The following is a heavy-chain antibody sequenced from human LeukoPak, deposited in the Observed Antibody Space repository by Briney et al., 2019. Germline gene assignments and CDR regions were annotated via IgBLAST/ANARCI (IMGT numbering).Heavy chain of an antibody. CDR3: AREGARWEPSFSAFDI. CDR2: VYYGGAT. J-gene: IGHJ3*02. V-gene: IGHV4-59*02. D-gene: IGHD1-26*01. Sequence: NPSETLSLTCTVTGASVSRYYWSWIRQPPRKGLEWIGYVYYGGATNYNPSLKSRVTISVDTSKNQFSLKLSSVTAADTAVYYCAREGARWEPSFSAFDIWGQGTMVTVSS. CDR1: GASVSRYY.